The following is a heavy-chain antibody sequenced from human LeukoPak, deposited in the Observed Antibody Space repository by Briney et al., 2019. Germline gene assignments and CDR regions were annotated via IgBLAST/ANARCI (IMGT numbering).Heavy chain of an antibody. D-gene: IGHD2-15*01. Sequence: GESLKISCKGSGYSFTSYWIGWVCQMPGKGLEWMGIIYPGDSDTRYSPSFQGQVTISADKSISTAYLRWSSLKASDTAMYYCARFLGYCSGGSCYWDYWGQGTLVTVSS. CDR3: ARFLGYCSGGSCYWDY. CDR1: GYSFTSYW. V-gene: IGHV5-51*01. J-gene: IGHJ4*02. CDR2: IYPGDSDT.